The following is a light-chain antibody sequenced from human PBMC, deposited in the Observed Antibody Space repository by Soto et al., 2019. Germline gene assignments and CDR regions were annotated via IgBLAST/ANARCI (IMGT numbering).Light chain of an antibody. Sequence: MTQSPLSLPVTPGEPASISCRSSQSLLHSNGYNYLAWYQQKPGKAPKLLIYDASSLESGVPSRFSGSGSGIEFTLTISSLQPDDFATYYCQQYNSYLWTFGQGTKVDIK. V-gene: IGKV1-5*01. J-gene: IGKJ1*01. CDR1: QSLLHSNGYNY. CDR3: QQYNSYLWT. CDR2: DAS.